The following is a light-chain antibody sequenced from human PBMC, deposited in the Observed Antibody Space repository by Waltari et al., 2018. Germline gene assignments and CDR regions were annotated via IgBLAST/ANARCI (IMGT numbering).Light chain of an antibody. CDR2: KAS. CDR3: QQYNTFWT. V-gene: IGKV1-5*03. Sequence: DVQVTQSPSPLSASVGDRVPITCRTSQSIYSFLAWYQQRPGRAPKLLIYKASTLQSGVPSRFSGSQSGTEFTLTINSLQPDDFATYYCQQYNTFWTFGQGTKVEI. CDR1: QSIYSF. J-gene: IGKJ1*01.